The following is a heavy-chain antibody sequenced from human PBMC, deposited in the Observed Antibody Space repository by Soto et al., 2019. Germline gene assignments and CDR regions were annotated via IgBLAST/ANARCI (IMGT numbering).Heavy chain of an antibody. J-gene: IGHJ4*02. V-gene: IGHV4-4*02. CDR2: IFHSGST. CDR1: GGSISNSNW. D-gene: IGHD1-26*01. CDR3: AHRPIVGAAI. Sequence: QVQLRESGPGLVKPSGTLSLTCAVFGGSISNSNWWTWVRQPPGKGLDWIGEIFHSGSTNYNSSLMGRGTISVDKANNQFSLKLSSVTAADTAVYYCAHRPIVGAAIWGQGTLVTVSS.